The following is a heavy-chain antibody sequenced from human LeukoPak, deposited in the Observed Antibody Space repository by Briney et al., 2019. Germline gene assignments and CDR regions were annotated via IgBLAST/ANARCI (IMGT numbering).Heavy chain of an antibody. Sequence: GGSLRLSCAASGFTFGEYGLSWVRQAPGKGLEWVSGISWNGGITGYADSVKGRFIISRDNAQSSLNLQMKSLRVEDTALYYCARVDYDGSGADFDYWGQGTLVTVSS. J-gene: IGHJ4*02. CDR3: ARVDYDGSGADFDY. CDR1: GFTFGEYG. CDR2: ISWNGGIT. V-gene: IGHV3-20*04. D-gene: IGHD3-22*01.